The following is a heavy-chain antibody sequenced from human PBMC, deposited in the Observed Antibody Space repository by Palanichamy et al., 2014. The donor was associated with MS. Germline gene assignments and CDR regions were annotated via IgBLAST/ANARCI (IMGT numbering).Heavy chain of an antibody. J-gene: IGHJ4*02. V-gene: IGHV4-34*01. D-gene: IGHD3-3*01. Sequence: QVQLQQWGAGLLKPSETLSLTCAVYGGSFSNYYWSWIRQPPGKGLEWIGEINHSGGTNYSPSFKSRVTISVDTSKNQFSLKLSPVTAADTAVYYCASRDHYDLWSGYYSDYWGQGTLVTVSS. CDR2: INHSGGT. CDR1: GGSFSNYY. CDR3: ASRDHYDLWSGYYSDY.